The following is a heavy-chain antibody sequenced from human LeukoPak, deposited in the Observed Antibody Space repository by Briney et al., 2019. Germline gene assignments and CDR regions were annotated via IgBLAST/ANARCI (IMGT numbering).Heavy chain of an antibody. Sequence: PGGSLRLSCAASGFTFSSYWMSWVRQAPGKGLEWVAVISYDGSNKYYADSVKGRFTISRDNSKNTLYLQMNSLRAEDTAVYYCARDGPAAIAYYFDYWGQGTLVTVSS. CDR3: ARDGPAAIAYYFDY. V-gene: IGHV3-30-3*01. D-gene: IGHD2-2*02. J-gene: IGHJ4*02. CDR2: ISYDGSNK. CDR1: GFTFSSYW.